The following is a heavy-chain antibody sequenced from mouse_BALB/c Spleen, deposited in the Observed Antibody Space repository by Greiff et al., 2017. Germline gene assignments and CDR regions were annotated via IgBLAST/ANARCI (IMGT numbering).Heavy chain of an antibody. V-gene: IGHV1-69*02. CDR3: TRSHLGGYFDV. CDR2: IYPSDSYT. D-gene: IGHD3-3*01. CDR1: GYTFTSYW. J-gene: IGHJ1*01. Sequence: QVQLQQPGAELVRPGASVKLSCKASGYTFTSYWINWVKQRPGQGLEWIGNIYPSDSYTNYNQKFKDKATLTVDKSSSTAYMQLSSPTSEDSAVYYCTRSHLGGYFDVWGAGTTVTVSS.